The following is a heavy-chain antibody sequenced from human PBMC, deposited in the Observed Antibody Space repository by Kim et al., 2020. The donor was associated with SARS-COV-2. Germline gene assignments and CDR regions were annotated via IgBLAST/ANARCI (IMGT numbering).Heavy chain of an antibody. V-gene: IGHV4-4*09. Sequence: NTPRTSRVAIAVDTSKNQFSLKLSSVTAADTAVYYCARNYGYGSGSFYSYWGQGILVTVSS. CDR3: ARNYGYGSGSFYSY. D-gene: IGHD3-10*01. J-gene: IGHJ4*02.